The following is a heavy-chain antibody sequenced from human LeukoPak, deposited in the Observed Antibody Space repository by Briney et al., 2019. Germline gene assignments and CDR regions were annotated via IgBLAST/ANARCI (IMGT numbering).Heavy chain of an antibody. Sequence: PSETLSLTCAVSGYSISSGYYWGWIRQPPGKGLEWIGSIYTSGTTNYNPSLKSRVTMSVDTSKNQFSLKLSSVTAADTAVYYCARNIPGSGYGTPDYWGRGTLVTVSS. CDR2: IYTSGTT. V-gene: IGHV4-38-2*01. CDR3: ARNIPGSGYGTPDY. CDR1: GYSISSGYY. J-gene: IGHJ4*02. D-gene: IGHD5-12*01.